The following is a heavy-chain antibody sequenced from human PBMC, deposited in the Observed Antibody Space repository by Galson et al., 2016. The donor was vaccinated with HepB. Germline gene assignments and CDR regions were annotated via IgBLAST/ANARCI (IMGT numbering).Heavy chain of an antibody. CDR3: GRQHRNACDI. CDR2: TYYRSKWYN. V-gene: IGHV6-1*01. CDR1: GDSVSGNSVT. J-gene: IGHJ3*02. Sequence: CAISGDSVSGNSVTWNWIRQSPSRGLEWLGRTYYRSKWYNDYAVSVKSRITINSDTSKNQFSLQLNSVTPEDTAVYYCGRQHRNACDIWGQGTMVTVSS.